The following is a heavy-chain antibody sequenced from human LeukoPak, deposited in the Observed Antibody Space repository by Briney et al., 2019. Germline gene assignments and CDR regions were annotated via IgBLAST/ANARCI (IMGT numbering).Heavy chain of an antibody. CDR1: GDSISSSHW. J-gene: IGHJ6*03. CDR3: ARHYGGNSIGYYYYYMDV. V-gene: IGHV4-4*02. CDR2: IYHSGNT. D-gene: IGHD4-23*01. Sequence: SETLSLTCAVSGDSISSSHWWCWVRPSPGKGLEWIGVIYHSGNTNYNPSLKSLVTLSVGTSKRQFSLKLSSVTAADTAVYYCARHYGGNSIGYYYYYMDVWGKGTTATISS.